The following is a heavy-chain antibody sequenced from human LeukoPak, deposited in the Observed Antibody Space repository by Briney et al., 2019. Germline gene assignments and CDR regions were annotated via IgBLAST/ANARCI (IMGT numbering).Heavy chain of an antibody. D-gene: IGHD3-22*01. CDR3: ASCGVWNYYYDSSGYYC. V-gene: IGHV1-69*04. CDR1: GGTFSSYA. CDR2: IIPILGIA. Sequence: SVKVSCKASGGTFSSYAISWVRQAPGQGLEWMGRIIPILGIANYAQKFQGRVTITADKSTSTAYMELSSLRSEDTAVYYCASCGVWNYYYDSSGYYCWGRGTLVTVSS. J-gene: IGHJ4*02.